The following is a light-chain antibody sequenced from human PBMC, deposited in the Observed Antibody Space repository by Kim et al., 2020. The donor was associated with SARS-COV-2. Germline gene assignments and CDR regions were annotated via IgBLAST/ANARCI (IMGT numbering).Light chain of an antibody. V-gene: IGKV1-39*01. J-gene: IGKJ1*01. CDR1: QTIQSI. Sequence: DIEMTQSPSFLSASVGDRVTITCRASQTIQSILNWYQHKPGKAPTLLIYAASRLQSGVPSRFSGDKSGTEFTLTISSLQPEDFATYYCQQSYSDISFGQGTKVDIK. CDR2: AAS. CDR3: QQSYSDIS.